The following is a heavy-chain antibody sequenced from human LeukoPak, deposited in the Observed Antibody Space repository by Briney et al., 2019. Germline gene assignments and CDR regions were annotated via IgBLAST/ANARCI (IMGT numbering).Heavy chain of an antibody. J-gene: IGHJ3*02. CDR1: GYSISSGYY. D-gene: IGHD1-1*01. Sequence: SETLSLTCTVSGYSISSGYYWGWIRQPPGKGLEWIGSIYHSGSTYYNPSLKSRVTISVDTSKNQFSLKLSSVTAADTAVYYCARDPRYNWNDGAAFDIWGQGTMVTVSS. V-gene: IGHV4-38-2*02. CDR3: ARDPRYNWNDGAAFDI. CDR2: IYHSGST.